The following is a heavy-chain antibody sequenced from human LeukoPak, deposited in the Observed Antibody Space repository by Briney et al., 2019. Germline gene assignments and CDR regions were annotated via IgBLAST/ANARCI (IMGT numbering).Heavy chain of an antibody. CDR1: GFTFSSYS. J-gene: IGHJ4*02. CDR3: ARDLIAAAGTSPDY. Sequence: GGSLRLSCAASGFTFSSYSMNWVRQAPGKGLEWISSISSSSYIYYADSVKGRFTISRDNAKNSLYLQMNSLRAEDTAVYYCARDLIAAAGTSPDYWGQGTLVTVSS. CDR2: ISSSSYI. V-gene: IGHV3-21*01. D-gene: IGHD6-13*01.